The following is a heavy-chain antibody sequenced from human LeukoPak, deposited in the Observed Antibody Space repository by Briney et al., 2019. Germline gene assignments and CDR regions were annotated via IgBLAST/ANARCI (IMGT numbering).Heavy chain of an antibody. V-gene: IGHV4-4*02. CDR3: AGSLPHYCSSTSCYPLDY. Sequence: SGTLSLTCAVSGGSISSSNWWSWVRQPPGKGLEWIGEIYHSGRTNYNPSLKSRVTISVDKSKNQLSLKLSSVTAADTAVYYCAGSLPHYCSSTSCYPLDYWGQGTLVTVSS. CDR2: IYHSGRT. D-gene: IGHD2-2*01. CDR1: GGSISSSNW. J-gene: IGHJ4*02.